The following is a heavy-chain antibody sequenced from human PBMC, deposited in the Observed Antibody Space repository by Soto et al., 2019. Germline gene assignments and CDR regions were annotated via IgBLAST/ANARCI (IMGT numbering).Heavy chain of an antibody. D-gene: IGHD2-8*02. J-gene: IGHJ6*02. CDR1: GGSISSGGYY. CDR2: IYYSGST. V-gene: IGHV4-31*03. Sequence: SETLSLTCTVSGGSISSGGYYWSWIRQHPGKGLEWIGYIYYSGSTYYNPSLKSRVTISVDTSKNQFSLKLSSVTAADTAVYYCARDPLPWSGMDVWGQGTTVTVSS. CDR3: ARDPLPWSGMDV.